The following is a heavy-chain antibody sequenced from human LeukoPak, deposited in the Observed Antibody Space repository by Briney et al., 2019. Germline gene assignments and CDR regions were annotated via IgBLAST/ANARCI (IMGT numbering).Heavy chain of an antibody. J-gene: IGHJ6*02. CDR3: AKDRSSTRFYYYGMDV. Sequence: PGGSLRLSCAASGFTFDDYAMHWVRQAPGKGLEWVSGVSWNSGNIVYADSVKGRFTISRDNAKNSLYLQMNSLRAEDTALYYCAKDRSSTRFYYYGMDVWGQGTTVTVSS. CDR2: VSWNSGNI. CDR1: GFTFDDYA. D-gene: IGHD2-2*01. V-gene: IGHV3-9*01.